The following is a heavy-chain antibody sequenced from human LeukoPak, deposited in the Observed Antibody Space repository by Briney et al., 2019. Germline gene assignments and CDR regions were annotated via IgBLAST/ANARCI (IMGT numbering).Heavy chain of an antibody. D-gene: IGHD3-10*01. CDR2: INPNSGGT. J-gene: IGHJ4*02. Sequence: ASVKVSCKASGYTFTGYYMHWVRQAPGQGLERMGWINPNSGGTNYAQKFQGRVTMTRDTSISTAYMELSRLRSDDTAVYYCARDRPWFGELLPHFDYWGQGTLVTVSS. CDR3: ARDRPWFGELLPHFDY. CDR1: GYTFTGYY. V-gene: IGHV1-2*02.